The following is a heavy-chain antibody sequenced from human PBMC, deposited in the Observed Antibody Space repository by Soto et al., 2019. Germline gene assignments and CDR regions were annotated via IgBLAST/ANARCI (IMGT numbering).Heavy chain of an antibody. V-gene: IGHV4-30-4*01. J-gene: IGHJ4*02. D-gene: IGHD3-22*01. Sequence: QVQLQESGPGLVKPSQTLFLTCTVSGGSISSGDYYWSWIRQPPGKGLEWIGYIYYSGSTYYNPSLKSRVTRSVDTSKNQCSLKLSSVTAADTAVYYCARMGGSGYYPPFDYWGQGTLVTVSS. CDR2: IYYSGST. CDR1: GGSISSGDYY. CDR3: ARMGGSGYYPPFDY.